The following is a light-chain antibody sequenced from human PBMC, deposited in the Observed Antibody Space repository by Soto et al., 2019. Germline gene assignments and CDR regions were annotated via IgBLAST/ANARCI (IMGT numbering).Light chain of an antibody. CDR3: QSYDSDSVV. CDR2: ENN. CDR1: SGSIASNY. Sequence: NFMLTQPHSVLESPGKTVTISCTRSSGSIASNYVQWYQQRPGSAPTTVIYENNQRPSGVPDRFSGSIDSSSNSASLTISGLKTEDESDYYCQSYDSDSVVFGGGTKLTVL. J-gene: IGLJ2*01. V-gene: IGLV6-57*04.